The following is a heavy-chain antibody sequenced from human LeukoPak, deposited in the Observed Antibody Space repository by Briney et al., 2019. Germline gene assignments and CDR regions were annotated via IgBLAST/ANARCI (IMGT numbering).Heavy chain of an antibody. D-gene: IGHD4-23*01. CDR1: GFTFSSYG. V-gene: IGHV3-23*01. Sequence: PGGSLRLSCAASGFTFSSYGMSWVRQAPGKGLEWVSAISGSAVKGRFTISRDNSKNTLYLQMNSLRVEDTAVYYCAKAVPKAVVTPSFDYWGQGTLVTVSS. CDR2: ISGSA. J-gene: IGHJ4*02. CDR3: AKAVPKAVVTPSFDY.